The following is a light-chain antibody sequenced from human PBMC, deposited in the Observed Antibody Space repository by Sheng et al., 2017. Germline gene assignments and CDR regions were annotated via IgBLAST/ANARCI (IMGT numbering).Light chain of an antibody. CDR3: QQYGSFPIT. CDR1: QSVTSNF. V-gene: IGKV3-20*01. J-gene: IGKJ5*01. CDR2: AAS. Sequence: IVLTQSPGTLSVSPGERATLSCRASQSVTSNFLAWYQQKVGQAPRLLIYAASSRAAGIPDRFTGGGSGTDFALTISGLEPEDFSVYYCQQYGSFPITFGQGTRLEIK.